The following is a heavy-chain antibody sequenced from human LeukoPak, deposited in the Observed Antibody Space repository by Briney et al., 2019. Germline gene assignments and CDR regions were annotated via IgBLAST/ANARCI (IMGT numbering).Heavy chain of an antibody. D-gene: IGHD2-15*01. CDR2: IIPIFGTA. CDR3: ATGYCSGGSCFLGYFQH. CDR1: GGTFSSYA. J-gene: IGHJ1*01. V-gene: IGHV1-69*06. Sequence: GASVKVSYKASGGTFSSYAISWVRQAPGQGLEWMGGIIPIFGTANYAQKFQGRVTITADKSTSTAYMELSGLRSEDTAVYYCATGYCSGGSCFLGYFQHWGQGTLVTVSS.